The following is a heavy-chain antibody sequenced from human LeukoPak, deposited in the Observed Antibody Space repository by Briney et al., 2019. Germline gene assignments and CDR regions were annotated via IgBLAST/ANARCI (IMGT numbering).Heavy chain of an antibody. CDR1: GFTFSSYA. Sequence: GGSLRLSCAASGFTFSSYAMHWVRQAPGKGLEWVAVISYDGSNKYYADSVKGRFTISRDNSKNTLYLQMNSLRAEDTAVYYCAREGPLYSGSRVAFDIWGQGTMVTVSS. D-gene: IGHD1-26*01. CDR2: ISYDGSNK. CDR3: AREGPLYSGSRVAFDI. V-gene: IGHV3-30-3*01. J-gene: IGHJ3*02.